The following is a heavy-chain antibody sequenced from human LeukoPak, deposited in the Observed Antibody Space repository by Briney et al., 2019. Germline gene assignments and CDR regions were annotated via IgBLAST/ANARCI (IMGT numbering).Heavy chain of an antibody. V-gene: IGHV1-2*02. CDR3: ARDKFSRVTKPRGGWFDP. J-gene: IGHJ5*02. CDR2: INPNSGGT. D-gene: IGHD4-17*01. Sequence: ASVKVSCKASGYTFTGYYMHWVRQAPGQGLEWMGWINPNSGGTNYAQKFQGRVTMTRDTSISTAYMGLSRLRSDDTAVYYCARDKFSRVTKPRGGWFDPGGREPRAPVPS. CDR1: GYTFTGYY.